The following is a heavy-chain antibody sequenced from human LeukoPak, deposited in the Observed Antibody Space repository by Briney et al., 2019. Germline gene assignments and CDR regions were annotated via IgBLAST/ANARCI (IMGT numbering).Heavy chain of an antibody. V-gene: IGHV4-59*01. CDR3: ARVNHDSSGYYYYFDY. CDR1: GGSISSYY. J-gene: IGHJ4*02. D-gene: IGHD3-22*01. Sequence: SETLSLTCIVSGGSISSYYWSWIRQPPGKGLEWIGYIYYSGSTNYNPSLKSRVTISVDTSKNQFSLKLSSVTAADTAVYYCARVNHDSSGYYYYFDYWGQGTLVTVSS. CDR2: IYYSGST.